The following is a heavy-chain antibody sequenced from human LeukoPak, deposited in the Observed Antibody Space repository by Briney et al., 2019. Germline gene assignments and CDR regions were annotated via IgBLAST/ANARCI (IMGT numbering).Heavy chain of an antibody. CDR3: AKDQAFGVVTPFDY. CDR1: GFTFSSYA. CDR2: ISGSGGST. J-gene: IGHJ4*02. Sequence: GGSLRLSCVASGFTFSSYAMSWARQAPGKGLEWVSAISGSGGSTYYADSVKGRFTISRDNSKNTLYLQMNSLRAEDTAVYYCAKDQAFGVVTPFDYWGQGTLVTVSS. D-gene: IGHD3-3*01. V-gene: IGHV3-23*01.